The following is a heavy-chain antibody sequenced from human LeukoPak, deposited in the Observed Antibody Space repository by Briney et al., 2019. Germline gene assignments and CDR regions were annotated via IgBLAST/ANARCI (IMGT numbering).Heavy chain of an antibody. D-gene: IGHD3-3*01. CDR1: GFTFSSYS. CDR3: ARVPLDFWSGYSDY. V-gene: IGHV3-21*01. Sequence: PGGSLRLSCAASGFTFSSYSMNWVRQAPGKGLEWVSSISSSSSYIYYADSVKGRFTISRDNAKNSLYLQMNSLRAEDTAVYYCARVPLDFWSGYSDYWGQGTLVTVSS. CDR2: ISSSSSYI. J-gene: IGHJ4*02.